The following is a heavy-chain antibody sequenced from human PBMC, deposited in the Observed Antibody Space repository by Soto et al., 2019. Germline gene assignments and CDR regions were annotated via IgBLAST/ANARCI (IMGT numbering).Heavy chain of an antibody. J-gene: IGHJ6*02. CDR1: GFTFSNAW. CDR2: IKSKTDGGTT. Sequence: PGGSLRLSCAASGFTFSNAWMNWVRQAPGKGLEWVGRIKSKTDGGTTDYAAPVKGRFTISRDDSKNTLYLQMNSLKTEDTAVYYCTTAFSDYGDYDYYYYGMDVWGQGTTVTVSS. D-gene: IGHD4-17*01. CDR3: TTAFSDYGDYDYYYYGMDV. V-gene: IGHV3-15*07.